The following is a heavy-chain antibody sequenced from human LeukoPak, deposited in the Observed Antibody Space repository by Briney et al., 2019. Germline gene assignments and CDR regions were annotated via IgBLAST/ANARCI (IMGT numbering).Heavy chain of an antibody. J-gene: IGHJ6*02. CDR1: GGSFSGYY. D-gene: IGHD3-3*01. Sequence: SETLSLTCAVYGGSFSGYYWSWIRQLPGKGLEWIGNIFHSGSTYYNPPLKSRLIISIDTSENQFSLKLSSVTAADTAVYYCARDYDFWSATNYGMDVWGPGTTVTVSS. V-gene: IGHV4-34*09. CDR2: IFHSGST. CDR3: ARDYDFWSATNYGMDV.